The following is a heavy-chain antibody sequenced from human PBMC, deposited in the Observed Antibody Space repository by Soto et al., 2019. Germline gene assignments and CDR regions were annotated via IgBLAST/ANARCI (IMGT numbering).Heavy chain of an antibody. V-gene: IGHV3-30-3*01. CDR1: GFTFSSYA. CDR2: ISYDGSNK. J-gene: IGHJ5*02. Sequence: GGSLRLSCAASGFTFSSYAMHWVRQAPGKGLEWVAVISYDGSNKYYADSVKGRFTISRDNSKNTLYLQMNSLRAEDTAVYYCARDPGGKEWLLYWFDPWGQGTLVTVSS. D-gene: IGHD3-3*01. CDR3: ARDPGGKEWLLYWFDP.